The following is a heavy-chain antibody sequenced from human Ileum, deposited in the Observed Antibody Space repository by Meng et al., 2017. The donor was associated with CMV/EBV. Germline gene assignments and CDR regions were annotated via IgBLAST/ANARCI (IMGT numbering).Heavy chain of an antibody. CDR3: ARDNVSTSTNRLDS. V-gene: IGHV4-39*07. D-gene: IGHD1-14*01. CDR2: IFYRGYT. CDR1: GGPIDSSDYY. Sequence: QLQLQESGPRLVKPSETLSLIRSVSGGPIDSSDYYWDWIRQSPGKGLEWIGSIFYRGYTNYNPSLKSRVVMSVDTSKNQFFLNLDSVTAADTAIYYCARDNVSTSTNRLDSWGQGTLVTVYS. J-gene: IGHJ5*01.